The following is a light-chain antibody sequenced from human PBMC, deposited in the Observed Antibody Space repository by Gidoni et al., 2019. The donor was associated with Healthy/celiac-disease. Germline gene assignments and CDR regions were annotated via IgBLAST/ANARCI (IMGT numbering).Light chain of an antibody. CDR3: QQSYSLLT. CDR1: QSISSY. V-gene: IGKV1-39*01. CDR2: AAS. Sequence: DIKMTQSPSSLSASVGDRVTITCRASQSISSYLNWYQQKPGKAPKLLIYAASSLQSGVPSRFSGSGSGTDFTLTISSLQPEDFATYYCQQSYSLLTFXGXTKVXIK. J-gene: IGKJ4*01.